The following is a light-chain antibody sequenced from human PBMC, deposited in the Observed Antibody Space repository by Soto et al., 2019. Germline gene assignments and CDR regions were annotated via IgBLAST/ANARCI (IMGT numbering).Light chain of an antibody. CDR2: DVI. CDR3: SSYTSSSTLFVV. Sequence: QSALTQPASVSGSPGQSITISCTGTSSDVGGYNYVSWYQQHPGKAPKLMIYDVINRPSGVSNRFSGSKSGNTASLTISGLQAEDEADYYCSSYTSSSTLFVVFGGGTQLTVL. CDR1: SSDVGGYNY. V-gene: IGLV2-14*01. J-gene: IGLJ2*01.